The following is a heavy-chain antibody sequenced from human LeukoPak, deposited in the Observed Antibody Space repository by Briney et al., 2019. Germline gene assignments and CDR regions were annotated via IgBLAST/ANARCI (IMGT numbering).Heavy chain of an antibody. J-gene: IGHJ4*02. CDR3: ARENYDSSGTTLEYYFDY. CDR1: GGSISSSSYY. Sequence: PSETLSLTCTVSGGSISSSSYYWGWVRQPPGKGLEWIGSIYYSGSTYYNPSLKSRVTISVDTSKNQFSLKLSSVTAADTAVYYCARENYDSSGTTLEYYFDYWGQGTLVTVSS. V-gene: IGHV4-39*02. CDR2: IYYSGST. D-gene: IGHD3-22*01.